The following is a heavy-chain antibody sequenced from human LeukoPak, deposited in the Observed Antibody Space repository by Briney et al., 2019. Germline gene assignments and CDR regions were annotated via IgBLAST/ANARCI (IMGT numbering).Heavy chain of an antibody. CDR3: AGDRGWAVAGFFDY. D-gene: IGHD6-19*01. CDR1: GYTFTSYG. V-gene: IGHV1-18*01. Sequence: GASVKVSCKASGYTFTSYGISWVRQAPGQGLEWMGWISAYNGNTNYAQKLQGRVTMTTDTSTSTAYMELRSLRSDDTAVYYCAGDRGWAVAGFFDYWGQGTLVTVSS. CDR2: ISAYNGNT. J-gene: IGHJ4*02.